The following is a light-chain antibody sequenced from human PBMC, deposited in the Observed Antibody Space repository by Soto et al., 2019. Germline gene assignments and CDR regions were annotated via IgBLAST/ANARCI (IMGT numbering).Light chain of an antibody. Sequence: DIQMTQSPSSLSASVGDRVTITCRTSQTFISNLNWYQRKPGKAPSLLIYASSTLQSGVPSRFIGSGSETEFTLTISSLQPEDFATYYCQQDNMTQFTFGPGTKVDIK. CDR3: QQDNMTQFT. J-gene: IGKJ3*01. CDR2: ASS. CDR1: QTFISN. V-gene: IGKV1-39*01.